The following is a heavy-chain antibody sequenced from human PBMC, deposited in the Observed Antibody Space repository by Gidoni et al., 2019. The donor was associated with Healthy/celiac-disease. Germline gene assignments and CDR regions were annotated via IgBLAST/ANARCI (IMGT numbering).Heavy chain of an antibody. V-gene: IGHV3-30*18. CDR3: AKGQPFGDAFDI. CDR2: ISYDGSNK. CDR1: EFTFSNYG. J-gene: IGHJ3*02. D-gene: IGHD3-10*01. Sequence: QVQLVESGGGVVQPGRSLRLSCAASEFTFSNYGVHWVRQAPGKGLEWVAHISYDGSNKYYADSVKGRFTISRDNSKNTLYLQMNSLRVEDTAVYYCAKGQPFGDAFDIWGQGTMVTVSS.